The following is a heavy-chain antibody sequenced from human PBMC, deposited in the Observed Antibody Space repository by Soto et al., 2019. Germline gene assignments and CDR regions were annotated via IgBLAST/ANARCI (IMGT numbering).Heavy chain of an antibody. CDR2: IKQDGSEK. V-gene: IGHV3-7*01. D-gene: IGHD3-10*01. Sequence: GGSLRLSCAAPGFTFSSYWMSWVRQAPGKGLEWVANIKQDGSEKYYVDSVKGRFTISRDNAKNSLYLQMNSLRAEDTAVYYCARGHYYYGSGSYFNWGQGTLVTVSS. CDR1: GFTFSSYW. CDR3: ARGHYYYGSGSYFN. J-gene: IGHJ4*02.